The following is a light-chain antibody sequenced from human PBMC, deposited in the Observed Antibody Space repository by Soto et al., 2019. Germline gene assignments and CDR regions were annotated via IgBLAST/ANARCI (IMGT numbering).Light chain of an antibody. Sequence: DVVMTQSPDSLAVSLGERATINCKSSQSVLYSSSNKNYLAWYQQKPGQPPKLLIYWASTRESGVPDRFSGSGSGTDFTLTISSLQAEDVAVYYCQQYYSNHTTFGQGTKVDIK. CDR1: QSVLYSSSNKNY. CDR3: QQYYSNHTT. CDR2: WAS. V-gene: IGKV4-1*01. J-gene: IGKJ1*01.